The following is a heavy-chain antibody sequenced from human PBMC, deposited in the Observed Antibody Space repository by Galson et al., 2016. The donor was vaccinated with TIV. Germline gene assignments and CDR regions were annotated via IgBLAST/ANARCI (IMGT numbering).Heavy chain of an antibody. V-gene: IGHV1-18*01. CDR3: VSKAGSGWYDY. CDR1: GYFFNSYG. J-gene: IGHJ4*02. CDR2: ISGYNGNA. Sequence: SVKVSCKDSGYFFNSYGLTWLRQAPRQGLEWMGLISGYNGNANYAQKFQDRVHMTTEPSTRTSHLELRNLRSNDTAIYFCVSKAGSGWYDYWRQGTLVTVSS. D-gene: IGHD6-19*01.